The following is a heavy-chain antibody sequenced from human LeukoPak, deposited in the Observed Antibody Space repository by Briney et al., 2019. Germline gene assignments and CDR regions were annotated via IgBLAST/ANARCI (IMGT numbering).Heavy chain of an antibody. CDR3: ARDGIGITGTWAFDI. CDR2: ISSSSSYI. Sequence: GGSLRLSCAASGFTFSSYSMNWVRQAPGKGLEWVSSISSSSSYIYYADSVKGRFTISRDNAKNSLYLQMNSLRAEDTAVYYCARDGIGITGTWAFDIWGQGTMVTVSS. V-gene: IGHV3-21*01. J-gene: IGHJ3*02. D-gene: IGHD1/OR15-1a*01. CDR1: GFTFSSYS.